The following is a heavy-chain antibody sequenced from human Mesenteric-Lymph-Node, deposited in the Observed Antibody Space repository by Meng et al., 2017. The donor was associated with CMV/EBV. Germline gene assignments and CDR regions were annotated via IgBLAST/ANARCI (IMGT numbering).Heavy chain of an antibody. J-gene: IGHJ4*02. CDR3: ARGLGFLEYLHYFDS. CDR2: IFYTGST. CDR1: GASINSSY. D-gene: IGHD3-3*01. V-gene: IGHV4-59*01. Sequence: GSLRLSCTVSGASINSSYWSWIRQPPGKGLEWIGYIFYTGSTNYNPSLKSRVTMSVDTSNVQFSLKLSSVTAADTAVYYCARGLGFLEYLHYFDSWGQGTLVTVSS.